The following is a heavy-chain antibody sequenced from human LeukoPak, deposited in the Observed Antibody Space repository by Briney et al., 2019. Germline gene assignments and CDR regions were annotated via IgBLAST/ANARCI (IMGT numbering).Heavy chain of an antibody. V-gene: IGHV1-2*02. CDR2: INPNSGGT. Sequence: SVKVSCKASGYTFTGYYMHWVRQAPGQGLEWMGWINPNSGGTNYAQKFQGRVTMTRDTSISTAYMELSRLRSDDTAVYYCARDNCTGINCYEYNYNGMDVWGQGTTVTVSS. CDR3: ARDNCTGINCYEYNYNGMDV. CDR1: GYTFTGYY. D-gene: IGHD2-2*01. J-gene: IGHJ6*02.